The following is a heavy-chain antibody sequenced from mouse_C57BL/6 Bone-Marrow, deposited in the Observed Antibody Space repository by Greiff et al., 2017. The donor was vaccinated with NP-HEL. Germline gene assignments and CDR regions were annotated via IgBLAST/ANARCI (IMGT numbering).Heavy chain of an antibody. Sequence: VQLQQSGAELARPGASVKLSCKASGYTFTSYGISWVKQRTGQGLEWIGEIYPRSGNTYYNEKFKGKATLTADKSSSTAYMELRSLTSEDSAVFFCERSGTTVVYWYFDVWGTGTTVTVSS. V-gene: IGHV1-81*01. CDR2: IYPRSGNT. CDR3: ERSGTTVVYWYFDV. J-gene: IGHJ1*03. CDR1: GYTFTSYG. D-gene: IGHD1-1*01.